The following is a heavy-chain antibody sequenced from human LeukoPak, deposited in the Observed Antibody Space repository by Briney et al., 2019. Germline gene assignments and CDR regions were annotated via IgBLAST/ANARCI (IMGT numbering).Heavy chain of an antibody. J-gene: IGHJ4*02. CDR2: IYPGDSDT. V-gene: IGHV5-51*01. CDR3: ASGWYSYVFDY. D-gene: IGHD5-18*01. Sequence: GASLQISCKGSGSSFTSYWIGWVRQLPGKGLEWIGIIYPGDSDTRYSPSFQGQATISADKSISTAYPQWSSLKASDTAMYYCASGWYSYVFDYWGQGTLVTVSS. CDR1: GSSFTSYW.